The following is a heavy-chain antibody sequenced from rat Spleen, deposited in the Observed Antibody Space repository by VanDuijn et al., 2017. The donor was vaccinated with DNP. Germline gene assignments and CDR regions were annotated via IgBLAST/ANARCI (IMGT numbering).Heavy chain of an antibody. V-gene: IGHV5-20*01. J-gene: IGHJ4*01. CDR3: SRNRRGHPPMDA. CDR1: GFTFSDYY. Sequence: EVQLVESGGGLVQPGRSLKLSCAASGFTFSDYYMAWVRQSPTKGLEWVAYISFVAYTTHYGDSVKGRFTISRDYAESRLYLQMNSLKSEDTATYYCSRNRRGHPPMDAWGQGTSVTVSS. CDR2: ISFVAYTT.